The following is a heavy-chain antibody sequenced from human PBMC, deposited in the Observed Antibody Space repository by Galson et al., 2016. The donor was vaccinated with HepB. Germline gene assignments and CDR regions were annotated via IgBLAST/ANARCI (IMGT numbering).Heavy chain of an antibody. CDR3: ARIRRSDWYLHAALGWFDP. CDR1: GFTFSSYA. Sequence: SLRLSCAASGFTFSSYAMSWVRQAPGKGLEWVSGISSSGDSTYYADSVKGRFTISRDNSKNTLYLQMNSLRAEDTAVYCCARIRRSDWYLHAALGWFDPWGQGTLVTVSS. J-gene: IGHJ5*02. V-gene: IGHV3-23*01. CDR2: ISSSGDST. D-gene: IGHD6-19*01.